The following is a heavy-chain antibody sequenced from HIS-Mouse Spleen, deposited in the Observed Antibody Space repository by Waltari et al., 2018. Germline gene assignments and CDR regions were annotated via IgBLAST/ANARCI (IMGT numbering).Heavy chain of an antibody. J-gene: IGHJ2*01. Sequence: QLQLQESGPGLVKPSETLSLTCTVSGGSISSSSYYWGWIRQPPGKGMEWIGSLCYSGRNYYNPCLKGRVTIAGDTSKNQFSLKLSSVTAADTAVYYCAREIPYSSSWYDWYFDLWGRGTLVTVSS. CDR1: GGSISSSSYY. D-gene: IGHD6-13*01. CDR2: LCYSGRN. V-gene: IGHV4-39*07. CDR3: AREIPYSSSWYDWYFDL.